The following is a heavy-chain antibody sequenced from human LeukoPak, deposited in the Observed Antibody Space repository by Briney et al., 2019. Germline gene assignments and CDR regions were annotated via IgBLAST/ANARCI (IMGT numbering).Heavy chain of an antibody. Sequence: PGGSLRLSYAASGFTFSSYGMHWVRQAPGKGLEWVAVIWYDGSNKYYADSVKGRFTISRDNSKNTLYLQMNSLRAEDTAVYYCARVGGRSGYGDYVLIDYWGQGTLVTVSS. CDR1: GFTFSSYG. CDR2: IWYDGSNK. CDR3: ARVGGRSGYGDYVLIDY. D-gene: IGHD4-17*01. J-gene: IGHJ4*02. V-gene: IGHV3-33*01.